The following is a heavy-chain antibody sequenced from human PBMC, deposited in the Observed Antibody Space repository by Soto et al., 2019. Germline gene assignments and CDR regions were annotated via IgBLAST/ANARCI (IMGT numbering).Heavy chain of an antibody. CDR3: AKGLRLRSEYYGMDV. Sequence: GGSLRLSCAPSGFTFDDYTMHWVRQAPGKGLEWVSLISWDGGSTYFADSVKGRFTISRDNSKNSLYLQMNSLRTEDTALYYCAKGLRLRSEYYGMDVWGQGATVTVSS. V-gene: IGHV3-43*01. D-gene: IGHD5-12*01. CDR2: ISWDGGST. CDR1: GFTFDDYT. J-gene: IGHJ6*02.